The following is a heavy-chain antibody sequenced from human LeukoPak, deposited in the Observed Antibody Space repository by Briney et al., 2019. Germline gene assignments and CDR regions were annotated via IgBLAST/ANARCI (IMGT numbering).Heavy chain of an antibody. CDR2: ISPYNDNT. V-gene: IGHV1-18*01. CDR1: GYTFTNYG. J-gene: IGHJ6*03. Sequence: ASVTVSFKPSGYTFTNYGLSWVRQAPGQGREWMGWISPYNDNTNYAQKFQGRVTITTDTSTRTAYMELRSLRSDATAVYYCARGPIFGESHMDVWGKGTTVTISS. CDR3: ARGPIFGESHMDV. D-gene: IGHD3-10*01.